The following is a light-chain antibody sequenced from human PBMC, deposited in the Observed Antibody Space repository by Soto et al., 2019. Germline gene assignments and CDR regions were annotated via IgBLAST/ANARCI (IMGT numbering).Light chain of an antibody. J-gene: IGLJ2*01. CDR1: ALPKKY. CDR3: CSADSSANHCYVV. V-gene: IGLV3-10*01. CDR2: EDS. Sequence: SSELTQPPSVSVSPGQTARITCSGDALPKKYAYWYQQKSGQAPVLVIYEDSERPSGIPERFSGSRSGTVATLTISGVQVEDEADYSCCSADSSANHCYVVFGGGTKLTVL.